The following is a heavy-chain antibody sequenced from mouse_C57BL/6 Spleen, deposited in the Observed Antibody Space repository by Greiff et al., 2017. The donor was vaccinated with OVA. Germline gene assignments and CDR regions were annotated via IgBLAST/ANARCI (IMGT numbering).Heavy chain of an antibody. V-gene: IGHV5-9*01. CDR3: ARQGLYYGNYAGFAY. Sequence: EVQVVESGGGLVKPGGSLKLSCAASGFTFSSYTMSWVRQTPEKRLEWVATISGGGGNTYYPDSVKGRFTISRDNAKNTLYLQMSSLRSEDTALYYCARQGLYYGNYAGFAYWGQGTLVTVSA. CDR2: ISGGGGNT. CDR1: GFTFSSYT. D-gene: IGHD2-1*01. J-gene: IGHJ3*01.